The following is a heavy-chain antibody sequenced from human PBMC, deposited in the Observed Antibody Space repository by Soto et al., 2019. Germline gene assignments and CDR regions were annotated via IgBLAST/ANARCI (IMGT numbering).Heavy chain of an antibody. CDR1: GGSINSYY. V-gene: IGHV4-59*01. J-gene: IGHJ3*02. CDR2: IYYSGST. CDR3: ARDASLTVDAFDM. Sequence: SETLSLTCSVSGGSINSYYWSWIRQPPGKGLEWIGYIYYSGSTNYNPSLKSRVTISVDTSKNQFSLKLSSVTAADTAVYYCARDASLTVDAFDMWGQGTMVTV. D-gene: IGHD3-9*01.